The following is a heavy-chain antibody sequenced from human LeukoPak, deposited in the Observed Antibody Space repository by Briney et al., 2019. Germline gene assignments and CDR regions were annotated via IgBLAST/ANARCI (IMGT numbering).Heavy chain of an antibody. CDR3: ARIHRTGWQTDY. CDR2: IYHSGST. D-gene: IGHD2-8*02. J-gene: IGHJ4*02. V-gene: IGHV4-4*02. CDR1: GGSISSSNW. Sequence: SETLSLTCAVPGGSISSSNWWSWVRQPPGKGLEWIGEIYHSGSTNYNPSLKSRVTISVDKSRNQFSLKLISVTAADTAVYYCARIHRTGWQTDYWGQGTLVTVSS.